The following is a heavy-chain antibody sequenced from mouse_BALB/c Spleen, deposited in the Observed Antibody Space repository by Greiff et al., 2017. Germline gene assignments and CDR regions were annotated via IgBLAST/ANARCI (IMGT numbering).Heavy chain of an antibody. Sequence: VMLMESGAELVRPGVSVKISCKGSGYTFTDYAMHWVKQSHAKSLEWIGVISTYYGDASYNQKFKGKATMTVDKSSSTAYMELARLTSEDSAIYYCASTYYYAMDYWGQGTSVTVSS. CDR3: ASTYYYAMDY. CDR2: ISTYYGDA. CDR1: GYTFTDYA. D-gene: IGHD2-1*01. J-gene: IGHJ4*01. V-gene: IGHV1S137*01.